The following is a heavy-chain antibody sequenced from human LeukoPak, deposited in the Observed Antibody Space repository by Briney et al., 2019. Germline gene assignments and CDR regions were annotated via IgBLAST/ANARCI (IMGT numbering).Heavy chain of an antibody. D-gene: IGHD2-2*01. CDR1: GFTFSSYA. V-gene: IGHV3-30*04. J-gene: IGHJ4*02. CDR2: ISYDGSNK. Sequence: GRSLRLSCAASGFTFSSYAMHWVRQAPGKGLEWVAVISYDGSNKYYADSVKGRFTISRDNSKNTLYLQMNSLRAEDTAVYYCANSKEYQLLAIDYWGQGTLVTVSS. CDR3: ANSKEYQLLAIDY.